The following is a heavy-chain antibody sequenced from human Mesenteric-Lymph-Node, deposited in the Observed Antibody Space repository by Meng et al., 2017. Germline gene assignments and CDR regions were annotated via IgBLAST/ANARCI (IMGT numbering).Heavy chain of an antibody. V-gene: IGHV3-21*04. CDR1: GFNFDTYA. CDR2: ISSSSSYI. Sequence: GESLKISCAASGFNFDTYAMNWVRQAPGKGLEWVSSISSSSSYIYYADSVKGRFTISRDNAKNSLYLQMNSLRAEDTALYYCAKMGIAAAGRDAFDIWGQGTMVTVSS. J-gene: IGHJ3*02. CDR3: AKMGIAAAGRDAFDI. D-gene: IGHD6-13*01.